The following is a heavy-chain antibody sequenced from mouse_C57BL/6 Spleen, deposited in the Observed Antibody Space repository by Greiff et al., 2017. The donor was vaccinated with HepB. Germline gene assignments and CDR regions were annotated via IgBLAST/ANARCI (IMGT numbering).Heavy chain of an antibody. CDR1: GFPFSDYY. V-gene: IGHV5-16*01. Sequence: EVQLVESEGGLVQPGSSMKLSCTASGFPFSDYYMAWVRQVPEKGLEWVANINYDGSSTYYLDSLKSRFIISRDNAKNILYLQMSSLKSEDTATYDCARGPIRWEDYFDYWGQGTTLTVSS. CDR2: INYDGSST. J-gene: IGHJ2*01. CDR3: ARGPIRWEDYFDY. D-gene: IGHD4-1*01.